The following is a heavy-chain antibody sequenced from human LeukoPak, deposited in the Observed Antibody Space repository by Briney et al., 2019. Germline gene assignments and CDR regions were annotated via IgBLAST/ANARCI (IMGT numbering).Heavy chain of an antibody. J-gene: IGHJ6*02. CDR2: IIPILGIA. CDR1: GGTFSSYA. CDR3: ARGPEPKSGYSNYYYYGMDV. Sequence: SVKVSCKASGGTFSSYAISWVRQAPGQGLEWMGRIIPILGIANYAQKFQGRVTITADKSTSTAYMELSSLRSEDTAVYYCARGPEPKSGYSNYYYYGMDVWGQGTTVTVSS. V-gene: IGHV1-69*04. D-gene: IGHD3-3*01.